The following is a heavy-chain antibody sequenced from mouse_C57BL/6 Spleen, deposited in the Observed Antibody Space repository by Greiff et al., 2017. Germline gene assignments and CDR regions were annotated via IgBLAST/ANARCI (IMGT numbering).Heavy chain of an antibody. J-gene: IGHJ4*01. V-gene: IGHV3-6*01. CDR2: ISYDGSN. Sequence: DVKLQESGPGLVKPSQSLSLTCSVTGYSITSGYYWNWIRQFPGNKLEWMGYISYDGSNNYNPSLKNRISITRDTSKNQFFLKLNSVTTEDTATYYCAREGAGAMDYWGQGTSVTVSS. CDR1: GYSITSGYY. CDR3: AREGAGAMDY.